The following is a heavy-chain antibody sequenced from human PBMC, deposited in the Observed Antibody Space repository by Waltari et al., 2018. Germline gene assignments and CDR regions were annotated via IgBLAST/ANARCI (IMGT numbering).Heavy chain of an antibody. CDR1: GFTIGDFG. Sequence: EVQLVESGGGLVKPGGSLRPSCAASGFTIGDFGMSWVRQAPGKGLEWVSSTTNGNSHLYYADSVRGRFTVSIDNAKNSLYLQMNNLRAEDTAVYYCARALTTPNDYWGQGTLVTVSS. J-gene: IGHJ4*02. CDR3: ARALTTPNDY. CDR2: TTNGNSHL. D-gene: IGHD4-17*01. V-gene: IGHV3-21*03.